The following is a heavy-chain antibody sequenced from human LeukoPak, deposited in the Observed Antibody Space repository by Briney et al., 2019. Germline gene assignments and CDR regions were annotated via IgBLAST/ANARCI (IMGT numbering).Heavy chain of an antibody. CDR1: GGSFSGYY. J-gene: IGHJ5*02. Sequence: SETLSLTCAVYGGSFSGYYWSWIRQPPGNGLEWIGEINHSGSTNYNPSLKSRVTISVDTSKNQFSLKLSSVTAADTAVYYCARGQSLVHGRNWFDPWGQGTLVTVSS. V-gene: IGHV4-34*01. CDR3: ARGQSLVHGRNWFDP. CDR2: INHSGST. D-gene: IGHD6-6*01.